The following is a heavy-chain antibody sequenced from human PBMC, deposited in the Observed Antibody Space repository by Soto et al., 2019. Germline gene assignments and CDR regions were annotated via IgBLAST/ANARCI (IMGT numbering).Heavy chain of an antibody. CDR3: VIHAPYRSGWANRNDY. D-gene: IGHD6-19*01. V-gene: IGHV4-39*01. Sequence: QLQLQESGPGLVKPSATLSLTCTVSGASISISSYYWGWIRQAPGQGLEWIGTVYSTGGAYYNPSREGRLTISVDTANNESSLRLTSVTAADTARYYCVIHAPYRSGWANRNDYWVQGILVTVSS. CDR1: GASISISSYY. J-gene: IGHJ4*02. CDR2: VYSTGGA.